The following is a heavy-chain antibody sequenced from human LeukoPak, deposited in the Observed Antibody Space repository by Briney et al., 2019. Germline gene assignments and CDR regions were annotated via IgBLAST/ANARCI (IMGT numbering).Heavy chain of an antibody. J-gene: IGHJ4*02. CDR3: ARGTITTVTDS. CDR2: INHSGST. D-gene: IGHD4-17*01. CDR1: GGSFSNYY. Sequence: SETLSLTCAVYGGSFSNYYWIWIRQPPGKGLEWIGEINHSGSTNYNPSLESRVTISVDESKTQLSLRLESVTAADTAVYYCARGTITTVTDSWGPGTLVTVSS. V-gene: IGHV4-34*01.